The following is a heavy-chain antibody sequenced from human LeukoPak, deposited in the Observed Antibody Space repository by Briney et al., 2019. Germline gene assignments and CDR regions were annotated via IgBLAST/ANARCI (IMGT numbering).Heavy chain of an antibody. D-gene: IGHD4-17*01. V-gene: IGHV3-7*01. J-gene: IGHJ4*02. CDR3: AREAYGDPFDY. CDR1: GFTFSSYW. Sequence: GGSLRLSCAASGFTFSSYWMSWVRQAPGKGLEWVANIKQDGSDKYYVDSVKGRFTISRDNAKNSLYLQMNSLRAEDTAVYHCAREAYGDPFDYWGQGTLVTVSS. CDR2: IKQDGSDK.